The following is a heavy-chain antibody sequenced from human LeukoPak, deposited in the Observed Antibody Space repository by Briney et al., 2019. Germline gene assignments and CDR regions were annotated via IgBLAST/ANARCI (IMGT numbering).Heavy chain of an antibody. J-gene: IGHJ4*02. CDR3: ARDCSSTSCYSGLDY. Sequence: PSETLSLTCTVSGGSISSSSYYWGWIRQPPGKGLEWIGSIYYSGSTYYNPSLKSRVTISVDTAKNQFSLKLSSVTAADTAVYYCARDCSSTSCYSGLDYWGQGTLVTVSS. CDR1: GGSISSSSYY. CDR2: IYYSGST. D-gene: IGHD2-2*01. V-gene: IGHV4-39*02.